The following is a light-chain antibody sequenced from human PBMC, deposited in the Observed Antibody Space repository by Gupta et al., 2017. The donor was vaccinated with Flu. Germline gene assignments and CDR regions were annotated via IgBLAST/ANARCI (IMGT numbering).Light chain of an antibody. CDR2: NNN. V-gene: IGLV1-44*01. CDR1: SSNMGSNN. J-gene: IGLJ3*02. CDR3: ASWDDSRNGGV. Sequence: VTISCSGSSSNMGSNNVNWYQQLPRAAPKLLIYNNNQRPSGVPDRFSGSKSDTSAALAISGLQSEDEADYYCASWDDSRNGGVFGGGTKLTVL.